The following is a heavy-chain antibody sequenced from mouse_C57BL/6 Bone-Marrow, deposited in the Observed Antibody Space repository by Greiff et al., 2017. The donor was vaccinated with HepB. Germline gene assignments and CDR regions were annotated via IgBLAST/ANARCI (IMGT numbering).Heavy chain of an antibody. V-gene: IGHV2-9-1*01. CDR3: ARNSIYYGSSYWYFDV. CDR2: IWTGGGT. Sequence: VKLMESGPGLVAPSQSLSITCTVSGFSLTSYAISWVRQPPGKGLEWLGVIWTGGGTNYNSALKSRLSISKDNSKSQVFLKMNSLQTDDTARYYCARNSIYYGSSYWYFDVWGTGTTVTVSS. D-gene: IGHD1-1*01. J-gene: IGHJ1*03. CDR1: GFSLTSYA.